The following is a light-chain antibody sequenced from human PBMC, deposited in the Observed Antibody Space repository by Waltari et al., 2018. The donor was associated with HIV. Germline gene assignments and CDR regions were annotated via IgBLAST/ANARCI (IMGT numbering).Light chain of an antibody. V-gene: IGKV3-20*01. Sequence: EIGLTQSPGTLSLSPGERATLSCRTSQKINSNYLAWYQQKPGQAPRLLMYGASTRATGIPDRFSGSGSGTDFTLTINRLEPDDFAVYYCQHYTRSPTYPFGQATKL. CDR2: GAS. CDR1: QKINSNY. CDR3: QHYTRSPTYP. J-gene: IGKJ2*01.